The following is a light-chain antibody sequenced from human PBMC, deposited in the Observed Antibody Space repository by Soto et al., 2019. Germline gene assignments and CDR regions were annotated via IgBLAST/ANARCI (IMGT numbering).Light chain of an antibody. Sequence: DIQMTQSPSTLSASVGDRVTMTCRASQSISSWLAWYQQKPGKAPKVLIYKASSLESEVPSRFSGSGSGTEFTLTISSLQPDDFATYYCQQYNTYPKTFGQGTKVEIK. CDR2: KAS. CDR1: QSISSW. V-gene: IGKV1-5*03. CDR3: QQYNTYPKT. J-gene: IGKJ1*01.